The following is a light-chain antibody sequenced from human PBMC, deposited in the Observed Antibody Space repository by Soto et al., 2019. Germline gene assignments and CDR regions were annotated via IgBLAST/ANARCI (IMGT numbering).Light chain of an antibody. J-gene: IGKJ1*01. CDR3: QQYGSSPWT. V-gene: IGKV3-20*01. CDR2: GSS. Sequence: EIVLTQSPGTLSLSPGEGATLSCRASQSVSSSYLAWYQQKPGQAPRLLIYGSSSRATGIPDRFSGSGSGTDFTITISSLEPEDFAVYFCQQYGSSPWTFGQGTNVEIK. CDR1: QSVSSSY.